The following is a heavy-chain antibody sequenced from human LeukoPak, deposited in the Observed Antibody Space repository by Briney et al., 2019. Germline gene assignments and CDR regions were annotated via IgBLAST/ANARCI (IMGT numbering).Heavy chain of an antibody. J-gene: IGHJ4*02. D-gene: IGHD2-2*02. CDR1: GGSFSGYY. Sequence: SETLSLTCAVYGGSFSGYYWSWIRQPPGKGLEWIGEINHSGSTNYNPSLKSRVTISVDTSKNQFSLKLSSVTAADTAVYYCASAYCSSTSCYTLASGFDYWGQGTLVTVSS. CDR2: INHSGST. V-gene: IGHV4-34*01. CDR3: ASAYCSSTSCYTLASGFDY.